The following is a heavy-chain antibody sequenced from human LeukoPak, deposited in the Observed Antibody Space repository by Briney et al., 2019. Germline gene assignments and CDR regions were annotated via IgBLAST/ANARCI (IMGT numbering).Heavy chain of an antibody. D-gene: IGHD3-22*01. CDR2: ISSDGTIT. CDR3: ARGPSGYSSS. J-gene: IGHJ5*02. CDR1: GFTFSSYS. Sequence: GGSLRLSCAASGFTFSSYSMNWVRQAPGKGLVWVSRISSDGTITSYADSVKGRFTISRDNGMNTLYLQMNSLRAEDTAVYYCARGPSGYSSSWGQGTLVTVSS. V-gene: IGHV3-74*01.